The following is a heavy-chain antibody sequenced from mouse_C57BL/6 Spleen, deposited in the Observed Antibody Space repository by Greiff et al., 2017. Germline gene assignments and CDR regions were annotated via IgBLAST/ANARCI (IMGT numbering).Heavy chain of an antibody. CDR1: GYTFTSYW. CDR2: IYPGSGST. D-gene: IGHD1-1*01. J-gene: IGHJ2*01. Sequence: QVQLQQSGAELVKPGASVKMSCKASGYTFTSYWITWVKQRPGQGLEWIGDIYPGSGSTNYNEKFKSKATLTVDTSSSTAYMQLSSLTSEDSAVYYGARGGLYGSEDYFDYWGQGTTLTVSS. CDR3: ARGGLYGSEDYFDY. V-gene: IGHV1-55*01.